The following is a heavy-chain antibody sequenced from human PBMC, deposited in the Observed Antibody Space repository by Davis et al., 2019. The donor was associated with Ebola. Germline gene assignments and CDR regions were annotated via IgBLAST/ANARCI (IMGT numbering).Heavy chain of an antibody. V-gene: IGHV3-30*02. CDR2: IRYDGSNK. D-gene: IGHD3-10*01. CDR1: GFTFSSYG. J-gene: IGHJ4*02. CDR3: ARQVWFGESNHGFDY. Sequence: GGSLRLSCAASGFTFSSYGMHWVRQAPGKGPEWVAFIRYDGSNKYYADSVKGRFTISRDNSKNTLYLQMNSLRAEDTAVYYCARQVWFGESNHGFDYWGQGTLVTVSS.